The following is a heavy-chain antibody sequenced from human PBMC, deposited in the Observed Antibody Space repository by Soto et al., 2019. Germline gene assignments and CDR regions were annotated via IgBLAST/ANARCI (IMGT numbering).Heavy chain of an antibody. D-gene: IGHD6-13*01. V-gene: IGHV3-33*01. CDR1: GFTFSSYG. Sequence: GGSLRLSCAASGFTFSSYGMHWVRQAPGKGLEWVAVIWYDGSNKYYADSVKGRFTISRDNSKNTLYLQMNSLRAEDTAVYYCARAQVAAAGTRYYYYYMDVWGKGTTVTVSS. J-gene: IGHJ6*03. CDR3: ARAQVAAAGTRYYYYYMDV. CDR2: IWYDGSNK.